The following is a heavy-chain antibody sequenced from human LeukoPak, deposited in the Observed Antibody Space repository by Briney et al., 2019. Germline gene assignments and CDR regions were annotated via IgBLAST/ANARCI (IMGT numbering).Heavy chain of an antibody. CDR3: GMVVVVIQGNYGLDV. CDR1: GFTFRSYE. CDR2: IDSSGSNI. Sequence: GGSLRLSCSASGFTFRSYEMNWVRQAPGQGLEWISYIDSSGSNISYADSVRGRFTISRDNAKNSLYLQMNSLRAEDTAVYYCGMVVVVIQGNYGLDVWGQGTTVTVSS. J-gene: IGHJ6*02. D-gene: IGHD3-22*01. V-gene: IGHV3-48*03.